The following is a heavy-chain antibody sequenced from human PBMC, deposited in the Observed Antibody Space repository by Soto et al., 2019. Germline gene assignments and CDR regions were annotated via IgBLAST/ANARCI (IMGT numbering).Heavy chain of an antibody. CDR2: ISYDGSNK. V-gene: IGHV3-30*18. D-gene: IGHD3-10*01. CDR1: GFTFSSYG. J-gene: IGHJ1*01. Sequence: QVQLVESGGGVVQPGRSLRLSCAASGFTFSSYGMHWVRQAPGKGLEWVAVISYDGSNKYYADSVKGRFTISRDNSKNTLYLHMNSLRAEDTAVYYCAKGPGGEHWGQGTLVTVSS. CDR3: AKGPGGEH.